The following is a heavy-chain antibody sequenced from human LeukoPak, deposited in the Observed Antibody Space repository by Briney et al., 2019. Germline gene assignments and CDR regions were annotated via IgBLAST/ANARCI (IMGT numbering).Heavy chain of an antibody. CDR3: ASLYATPPYYYYYMDV. V-gene: IGHV3-23*01. CDR2: INGGGGNT. D-gene: IGHD2/OR15-2a*01. Sequence: GGSLRLSCAASGFTFSSYAMTWVRQAPGKGLEWVSDINGGGGNTYYADSVQGRFTISRDNAKNSLYLQMNSLRAEDTAVYYCASLYATPPYYYYYMDVWGKGTTVTVSS. J-gene: IGHJ6*03. CDR1: GFTFSSYA.